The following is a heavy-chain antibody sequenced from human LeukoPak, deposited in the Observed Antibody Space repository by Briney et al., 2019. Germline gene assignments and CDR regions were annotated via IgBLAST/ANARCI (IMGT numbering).Heavy chain of an antibody. V-gene: IGHV1-18*01. CDR3: ARGGSSSSLGFDS. D-gene: IGHD6-6*01. CDR2: ISIYNGNT. CDR1: GYTFTSYD. J-gene: IGHJ4*02. Sequence: ASVKVSCKASGYTFTSYDVSWVRQAPGQGLEWMGWISIYNGNTNYARNLQGRVSMTTDTSTSTVYMDLRSLTSDDAAVYYCARGGSSSSLGFDSWGQGTLVTISS.